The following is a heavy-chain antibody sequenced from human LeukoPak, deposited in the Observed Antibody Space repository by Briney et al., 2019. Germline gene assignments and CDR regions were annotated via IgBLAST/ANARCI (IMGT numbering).Heavy chain of an antibody. V-gene: IGHV4-30-4*08. CDR3: AREGAAAGTPYSNWFDP. CDR1: GGSISSGDYY. J-gene: IGHJ5*02. D-gene: IGHD6-13*01. Sequence: PSETLSLTCTVSGGSISSGDYYWSWIRQPPGMGLAWIGYIYYSGSTYYNPSLKSRVTISVDTSKNQFSLKPSSVTAADTAVYYCAREGAAAGTPYSNWFDPWGQGTLVTVSS. CDR2: IYYSGST.